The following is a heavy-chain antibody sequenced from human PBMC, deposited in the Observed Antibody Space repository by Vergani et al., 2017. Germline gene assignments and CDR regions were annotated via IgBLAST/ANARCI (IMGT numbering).Heavy chain of an antibody. J-gene: IGHJ4*02. Sequence: EVQLVQSGAEVKKPGESLKISCEGSGYTFTDYWVGGVPQKPGKGLEWMGVVYARDSITRYSLSFEGQVTISADKSINTAYLEWDSLRASDSAIYYYVRRRWGRREVDYWGQGTPVTV. CDR2: VYARDSIT. V-gene: IGHV5-51*01. CDR3: VRRRWGRREVDY. CDR1: GYTFTDYW. D-gene: IGHD3-16*01.